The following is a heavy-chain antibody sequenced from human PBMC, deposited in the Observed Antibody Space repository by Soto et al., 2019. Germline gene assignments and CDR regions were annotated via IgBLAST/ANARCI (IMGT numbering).Heavy chain of an antibody. CDR1: GGSISSSNW. Sequence: QVQLQESGPGLVKPSGTLSLTCAVSGGSISSSNWWSWVRQPPGKGLEWIGEIYHSGSTNYNPSLTSRFPISVAKSKNQFALKLSSVPAGDTAVYYCARVSDYGDYWYFDLWGRGTLVTVSS. CDR3: ARVSDYGDYWYFDL. D-gene: IGHD4-17*01. J-gene: IGHJ2*01. V-gene: IGHV4-4*02. CDR2: IYHSGST.